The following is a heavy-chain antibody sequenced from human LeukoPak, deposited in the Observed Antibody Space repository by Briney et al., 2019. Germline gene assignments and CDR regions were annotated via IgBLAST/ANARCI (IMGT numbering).Heavy chain of an antibody. CDR1: GFTFSRSS. Sequence: GGSLRLSCAASGFTFSRSSMSWVRQAPGKGLEWVSSITASSSYIYYADSVQGRFTISRDNAEKSVYLQMNSLRAEDTAVYYCAREYYYGDNAGNYWGQGTLVTVSS. CDR2: ITASSSYI. D-gene: IGHD3-10*01. J-gene: IGHJ4*02. CDR3: AREYYYGDNAGNY. V-gene: IGHV3-21*01.